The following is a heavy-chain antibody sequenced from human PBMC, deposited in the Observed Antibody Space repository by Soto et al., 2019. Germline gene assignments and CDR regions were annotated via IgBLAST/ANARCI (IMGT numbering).Heavy chain of an antibody. D-gene: IGHD6-19*01. CDR1: GFTFSSYA. J-gene: IGHJ4*02. CDR2: ISGSGGST. V-gene: IGHV3-23*01. CDR3: AKRIAVPNGEYIDY. Sequence: GGSLRLSCAASGFTFSSYAMSWVRQAPGKGLEWVSAISGSGGSTYYADSVKGRFTISRDNSKNTLYLQMNSLRAEDTAVYYCAKRIAVPNGEYIDYWGQATLVTVSS.